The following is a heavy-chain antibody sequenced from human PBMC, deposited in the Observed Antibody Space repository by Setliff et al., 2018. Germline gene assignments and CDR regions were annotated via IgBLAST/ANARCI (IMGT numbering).Heavy chain of an antibody. V-gene: IGHV1-2*04. Sequence: ASVKVSCKASGYTFTGHYMHWVRQAPGQGLEWMGWINPNSGGTNYAQKFQGWVTMTRDTYISTAYMELGRLGSDDTAVYYCARRRYYYDSSGYRWGGFYFDYWGQGTLVTVSS. D-gene: IGHD3-22*01. CDR2: INPNSGGT. CDR1: GYTFTGHY. CDR3: ARRRYYYDSSGYRWGGFYFDY. J-gene: IGHJ4*02.